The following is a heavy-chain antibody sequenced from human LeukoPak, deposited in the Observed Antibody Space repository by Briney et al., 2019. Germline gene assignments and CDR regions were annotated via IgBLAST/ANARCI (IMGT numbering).Heavy chain of an antibody. D-gene: IGHD6-13*01. Sequence: GGSLRLSCAASGFTFSDYYMSWIRQAPGKGLEFVAYISSSGTTKYYADSVRGRFTLSRDNAKRSVYLQMNSLRAEDTAVYYCARTRQQPHYYYYGMDVWGQGTTVTVSS. V-gene: IGHV3-11*01. CDR2: ISSSGTTK. CDR1: GFTFSDYY. J-gene: IGHJ6*02. CDR3: ARTRQQPHYYYYGMDV.